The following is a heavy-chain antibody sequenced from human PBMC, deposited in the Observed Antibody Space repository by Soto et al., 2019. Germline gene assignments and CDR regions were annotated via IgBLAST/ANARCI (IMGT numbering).Heavy chain of an antibody. J-gene: IGHJ4*02. CDR1: GDTFGGSG. D-gene: IGHD6-13*01. CDR3: ARDLRSNIEEYFAS. V-gene: IGHV1-18*01. CDR2: IRPYNGDS. Sequence: QVQLVQSGAEVKKPGASVKVSCKASGDTFGGSGISWVRQAPGQGLEWMAWIRPYNGDSNYAPKLQGRVTVTTDTSTSTVFLELRSLRSDDTAVYYCARDLRSNIEEYFASWGQGTLVTVSS.